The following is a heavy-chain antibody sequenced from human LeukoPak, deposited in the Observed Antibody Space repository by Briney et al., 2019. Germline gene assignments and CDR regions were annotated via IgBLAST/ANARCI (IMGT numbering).Heavy chain of an antibody. CDR1: GYTFTGYY. CDR3: AESRPDYGDYPGWFDP. CDR2: IKPNSGGT. D-gene: IGHD4-17*01. V-gene: IGHV1-2*02. Sequence: ASVKVSCKASGYTFTGYYMRWVRQAPGQGLEWMGWIKPNSGGTNYAQKFQGRVTMTRDTSISTAYMELSRLRSDDTAVYYCAESRPDYGDYPGWFDPWGQGTLVTVSS. J-gene: IGHJ5*02.